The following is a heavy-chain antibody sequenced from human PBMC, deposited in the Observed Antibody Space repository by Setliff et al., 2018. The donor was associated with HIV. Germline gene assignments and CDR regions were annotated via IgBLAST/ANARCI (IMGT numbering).Heavy chain of an antibody. Sequence: PSETLSLTCTVSGGSISGFYWSWIRQSAGKGLQWIGRIYDSGSTTYNPSLRSRVTISIDTSKNQFSLNLRSVTAADTAVYYCARDPPGYGDSKDYWGQGKLVTVSS. CDR1: GGSISGFY. V-gene: IGHV4-4*07. CDR2: IYDSGST. J-gene: IGHJ4*02. CDR3: ARDPPGYGDSKDY. D-gene: IGHD4-17*01.